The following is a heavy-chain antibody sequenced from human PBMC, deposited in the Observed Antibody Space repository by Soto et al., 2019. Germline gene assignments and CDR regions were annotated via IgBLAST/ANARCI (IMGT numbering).Heavy chain of an antibody. D-gene: IGHD1-26*01. CDR2: INHSGST. J-gene: IGHJ4*02. V-gene: IGHV4-34*01. CDR1: GGSFSGYY. CDR3: ARGGIVGAPSRSSLDY. Sequence: SETLSLTCAVYGGSFSGYYWSWIRQPPGKGLEWIGEINHSGSTNYNPSLKSRVTISVDTSKNQFSLKLSSVTAADTAVYYCARGGIVGAPSRSSLDYWGQGTLVTV.